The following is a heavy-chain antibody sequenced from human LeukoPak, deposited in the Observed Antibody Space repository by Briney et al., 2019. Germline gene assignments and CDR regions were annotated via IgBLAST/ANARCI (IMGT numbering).Heavy chain of an antibody. CDR2: ISGSGSII. J-gene: IGHJ4*02. CDR1: GFTFSDYY. CDR3: ARVPRDHYYDY. Sequence: GGSLRLSCAVSGFTFSDYYVSWIRQAPGKGLEWVSYISGSGSIISYTDSVKGRFTISRDNATNSLYLQMNSLRAEDTAVYYCARVPRDHYYDYWGQGTLVTVSS. V-gene: IGHV3-11*01.